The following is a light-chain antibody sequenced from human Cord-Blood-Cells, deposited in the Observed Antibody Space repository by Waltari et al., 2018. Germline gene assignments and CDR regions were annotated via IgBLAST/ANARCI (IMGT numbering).Light chain of an antibody. Sequence: PASVSGSPGQSITISCTGTSSDVGSYNLVSWYQQHPGKAPKLMIYEGSKRPSGVSKRFSGSKSGNTASLTISGLQAEDEADYYCCSYAGSSTYVVFGGGTKLTVL. CDR2: EGS. V-gene: IGLV2-23*01. J-gene: IGLJ2*01. CDR3: CSYAGSSTYVV. CDR1: SSDVGSYNL.